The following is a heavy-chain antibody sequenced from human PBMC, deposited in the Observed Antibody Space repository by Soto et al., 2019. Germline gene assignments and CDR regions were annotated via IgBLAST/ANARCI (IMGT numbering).Heavy chain of an antibody. CDR3: ARRRQYCSGGSCYYYGMDV. D-gene: IGHD2-15*01. CDR2: IYYSGST. CDR1: GGSISSGDYY. J-gene: IGHJ6*02. V-gene: IGHV4-30-4*01. Sequence: SETLSLTCTVSGGSISSGDYYWSWIRQPPGKGLEWIGYIYYSGSTYYDPSLKSRVTISVDTSKNQFSLKLSSVTAADTAAYYCARRRQYCSGGSCYYYGMDVWGQGTTVTVSS.